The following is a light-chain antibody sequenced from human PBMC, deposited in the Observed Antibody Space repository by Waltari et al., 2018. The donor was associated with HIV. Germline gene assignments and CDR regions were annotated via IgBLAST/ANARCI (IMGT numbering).Light chain of an antibody. CDR2: GAS. CDR1: QTVDSD. J-gene: IGKJ2*01. Sequence: ESVMTQSPPTLSVSPGERATLSCRASQTVDSDLAWYQQRPGQPPRLLISGASTRATGIPARFSGSGSGTEFTLTINSLQSEDFAVYYCQQYNNWPYTFGQGTRLDIK. CDR3: QQYNNWPYT. V-gene: IGKV3-15*01.